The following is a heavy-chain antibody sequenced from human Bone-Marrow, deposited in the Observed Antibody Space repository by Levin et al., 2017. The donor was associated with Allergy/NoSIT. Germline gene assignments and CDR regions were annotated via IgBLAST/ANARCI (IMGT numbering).Heavy chain of an antibody. V-gene: IGHV1-18*01. CDR3: ARVGSIFNDYGELHSDY. Sequence: GESLKISCKASGYTFTSYGISWVRQAPGQGLEWMGWISTYNGHTNSAQKFQGRATMTTDTSTSTAYMELRSLQSDDTAVYYCARVGSIFNDYGELHSDYWGQGTPVTVSS. CDR1: GYTFTSYG. CDR2: ISTYNGHT. D-gene: IGHD4-17*01. J-gene: IGHJ4*02.